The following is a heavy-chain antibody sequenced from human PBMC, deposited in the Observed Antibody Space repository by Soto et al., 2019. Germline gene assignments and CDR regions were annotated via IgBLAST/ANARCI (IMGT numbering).Heavy chain of an antibody. CDR2: IIPIFGTA. D-gene: IGHD6-19*01. J-gene: IGHJ4*02. V-gene: IGHV1-69*01. CDR3: GRNGGQWLVRGADY. CDR1: GGTFSSYA. Sequence: QVQLVQSGAEVKKPGSSVKVSCKASGGTFSSYAISWVRQAPGQGLEWMGGIIPIFGTANYAQKFQGRVTITADESTSTAYMGVSSLRSEDKAVYYWGRNGGQWLVRGADYWGQGTLVTVSS.